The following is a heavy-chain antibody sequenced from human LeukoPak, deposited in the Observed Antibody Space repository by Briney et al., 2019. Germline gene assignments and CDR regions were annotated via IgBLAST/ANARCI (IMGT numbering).Heavy chain of an antibody. V-gene: IGHV1-69*01. Sequence: SVKVSCKASGGTFSNYAINWVRQAPGQGLEWMGGIIPEFCTENYAQKFQGRVTITADESTNTAYMELSRLRSEDTAVYYCARGVIVVPTAVLTLWGQGTLVTVSS. J-gene: IGHJ4*02. CDR1: GGTFSNYA. CDR3: ARGVIVVPTAVLTL. CDR2: IIPEFCTE. D-gene: IGHD2-2*01.